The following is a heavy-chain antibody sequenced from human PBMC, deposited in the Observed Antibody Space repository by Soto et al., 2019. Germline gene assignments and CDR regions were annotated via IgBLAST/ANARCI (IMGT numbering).Heavy chain of an antibody. D-gene: IGHD3-16*01. V-gene: IGHV3-23*01. CDR3: AKDDADDYLRGIYPKDGCVWYFDL. Sequence: EVQLLESGGDLVQPGGSLRVSCAASGFTFSSYAMSWVRQAPGKGLEWVSAISANGGSKYYADSVKGRFTISRDNSKKMLYLQMHSRRAEDTDRYYCAKDDADDYLRGIYPKDGCVWYFDLWFRATLVTVSS. CDR2: ISANGGSK. CDR1: GFTFSSYA. J-gene: IGHJ2*01.